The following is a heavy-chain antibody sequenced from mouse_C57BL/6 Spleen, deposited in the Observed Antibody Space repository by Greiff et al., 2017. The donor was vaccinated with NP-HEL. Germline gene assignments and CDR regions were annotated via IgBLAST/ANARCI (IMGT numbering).Heavy chain of an antibody. Sequence: QVQLQQPGAELVMPGASVKLSCKASGYTFTSYWMHWVKQRPGQGLEWIGEIDPSDSYTNYNQKFKGKSTLTVDKSSSTAYMQLSSLTSEDSAVYYCARRGLPTVGSGNLYYFDYWGQGTTLTVSS. CDR1: GYTFTSYW. D-gene: IGHD2-14*01. V-gene: IGHV1-69*01. J-gene: IGHJ2*01. CDR2: IDPSDSYT. CDR3: ARRGLPTVGSGNLYYFDY.